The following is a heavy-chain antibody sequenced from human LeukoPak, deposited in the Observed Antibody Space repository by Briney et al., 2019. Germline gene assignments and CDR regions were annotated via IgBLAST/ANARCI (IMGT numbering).Heavy chain of an antibody. CDR3: ASTANNWFDP. J-gene: IGHJ5*02. V-gene: IGHV3-7*05. Sequence: GGSLRLSCAASEFSFGSNWMSWVRQAPGKGLEWVAVIKPDASEKYYVDSLKGRFTISRDNVKNSLFLQMNSLRVEDTAVYYCASTANNWFDPWGQGTLVTVSS. D-gene: IGHD5-18*01. CDR1: EFSFGSNW. CDR2: IKPDASEK.